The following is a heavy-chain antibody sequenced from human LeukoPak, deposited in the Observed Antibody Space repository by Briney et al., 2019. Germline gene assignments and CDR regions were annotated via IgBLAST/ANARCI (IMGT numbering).Heavy chain of an antibody. D-gene: IGHD2-8*01. J-gene: IGHJ6*02. V-gene: IGHV3-49*04. Sequence: GGSLRLSCTTSGFTFGDYALTWVRQAPGKGLEWVGFIRSKAYGGTADYAASVRGRFTISRDDSKSIAYLQMKSLKTDDTADYYCAREMLNEVSCYYNALDVWGQGTTVIVSS. CDR2: IRSKAYGGTA. CDR1: GFTFGDYA. CDR3: AREMLNEVSCYYNALDV.